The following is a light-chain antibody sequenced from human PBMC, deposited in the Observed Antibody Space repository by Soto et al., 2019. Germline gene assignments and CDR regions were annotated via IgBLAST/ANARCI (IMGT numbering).Light chain of an antibody. CDR2: GAS. CDR3: QQYVTSPYT. J-gene: IGKJ2*01. V-gene: IGKV3-20*01. CDR1: QSVRSNY. Sequence: DIVLTQSPGTLSLSPGERATLSCRASQSVRSNYLDWYQQKPGQAPRLLIYGASSRATGIPDRFSGSGSGTDFTLTISRLEPEDCAVYYCQQYVTSPYTFGQGTKLEIK.